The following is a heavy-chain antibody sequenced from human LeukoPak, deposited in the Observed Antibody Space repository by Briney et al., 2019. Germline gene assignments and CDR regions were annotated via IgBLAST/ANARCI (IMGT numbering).Heavy chain of an antibody. J-gene: IGHJ4*02. CDR1: GFTFSNHA. Sequence: PGGSLRLSCVASGFTFSNHAMTWVRQAPGKGLEWVSAISASGVDTFYAPSVKGRFTISRDNSKNTLYLQINSLRAEDTAIYYCAKGSYYDSSGSFYFDYWGQGTLVTVSS. V-gene: IGHV3-23*01. CDR3: AKGSYYDSSGSFYFDY. D-gene: IGHD3-22*01. CDR2: ISASGVDT.